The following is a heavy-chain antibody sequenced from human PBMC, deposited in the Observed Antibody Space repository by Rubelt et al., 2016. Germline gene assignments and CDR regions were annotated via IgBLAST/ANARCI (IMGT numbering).Heavy chain of an antibody. CDR3: AKDRGVTTGTTVDY. Sequence: GQLVESGGGLVQPGRSLRLSCVASRITFSNFAMHWVRQAPGKGLEWVAVISDGGTVKDYTDSVKGQFTISRDNSKNSLDLQMNSLRVDDTAVYYCAKDRGVTTGTTVDYWGQGTLITVSS. CDR1: RITFSNFA. CDR2: ISDGGTVK. D-gene: IGHD4-17*01. J-gene: IGHJ4*02. V-gene: IGHV3-30*04.